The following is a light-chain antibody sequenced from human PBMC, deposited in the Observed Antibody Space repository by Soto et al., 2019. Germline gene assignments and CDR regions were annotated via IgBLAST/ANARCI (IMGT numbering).Light chain of an antibody. CDR2: DVT. CDR3: CSYVGSDTSYV. V-gene: IGLV2-11*01. Sequence: QSVLTQPRSVSGSPGQSVTISCTGTSNDVGGYNYVSWYQQHPGKAPKLLIGDVTKRPSGVPDRFSGSKSGNTASLTISGLQAEDEADYYCCSYVGSDTSYVFGAGTKVTVL. CDR1: SNDVGGYNY. J-gene: IGLJ1*01.